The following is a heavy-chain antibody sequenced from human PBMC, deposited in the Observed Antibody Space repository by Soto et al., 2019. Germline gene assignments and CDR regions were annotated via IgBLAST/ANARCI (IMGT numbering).Heavy chain of an antibody. J-gene: IGHJ4*02. CDR3: ARLQYDYVWGSYRHFDY. CDR2: INAGNGNT. D-gene: IGHD3-16*02. V-gene: IGHV1-3*01. CDR1: GYTFTSYA. Sequence: GASVKVSCKASGYTFTSYAMHWVRQAPGQRLEWMGWINAGNGNTKYSQKFQGRVTITRDTSASTAYMELSSLRSEDTAVYYCARLQYDYVWGSYRHFDYWGQGTLVTVSS.